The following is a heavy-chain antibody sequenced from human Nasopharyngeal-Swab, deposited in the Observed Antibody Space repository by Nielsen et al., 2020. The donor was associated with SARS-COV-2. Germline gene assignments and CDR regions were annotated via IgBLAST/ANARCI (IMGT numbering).Heavy chain of an antibody. D-gene: IGHD3-22*01. Sequence: ASVKVSCKASGGTFSSYAISWVRQAPGKGLEWMGGFDPEDGETIYAQKFQGRVTTTEDTSTDTAYMELSSLRSEDTAVYYCATVYYDSSGRAYFDYWGQGTLVTVSS. V-gene: IGHV1-24*01. CDR1: GGTFSSYA. J-gene: IGHJ4*02. CDR2: FDPEDGET. CDR3: ATVYYDSSGRAYFDY.